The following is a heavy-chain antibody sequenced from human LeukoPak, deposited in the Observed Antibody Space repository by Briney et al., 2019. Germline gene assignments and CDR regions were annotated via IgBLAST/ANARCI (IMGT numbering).Heavy chain of an antibody. J-gene: IGHJ5*02. CDR3: ARDGIMRWSGNCWFDP. V-gene: IGHV3-21*01. CDR2: IRTGSSYL. Sequence: PGGSLRLSCAASGFTFSSYGMNWVRQAPGKGLEWVSSIRTGSSYLSYADSVKGRFTISRDNAKDSLYLQMNSLRAEDTAVYYCARDGIMRWSGNCWFDPWGQGILVTVSS. D-gene: IGHD3-3*01. CDR1: GFTFSSYG.